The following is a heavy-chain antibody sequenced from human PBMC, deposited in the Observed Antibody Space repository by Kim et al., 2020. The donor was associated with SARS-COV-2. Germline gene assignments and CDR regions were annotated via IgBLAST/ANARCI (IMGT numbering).Heavy chain of an antibody. CDR1: GFTFSSYA. CDR3: VKGLLPTDFWSGYYDGNGGGY. Sequence: GGSLRLSCSASGFTFSSYAMHWVRQAPGKGLEYVSAISSNGGSTYYADSVKGRFTISRDNSKNTLYLQMSSLRAEDTAVYYCVKGLLPTDFWSGYYDGNGGGYWGQGTLVTVSS. J-gene: IGHJ4*02. V-gene: IGHV3-64D*09. CDR2: ISSNGGST. D-gene: IGHD3-3*01.